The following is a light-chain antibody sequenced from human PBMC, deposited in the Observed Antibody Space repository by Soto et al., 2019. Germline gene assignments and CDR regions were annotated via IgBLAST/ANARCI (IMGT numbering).Light chain of an antibody. CDR1: QSVSSN. Sequence: ELVMTQSPATLSVSPGERVTLSCRASQSVSSNLAWYQQKPGQAPRLLIYGASTRATGIPIRSSGSGSGTEFTLTISSLQSEDFAIYYCQQYNNWPRAFGQGTKVDIK. CDR3: QQYNNWPRA. J-gene: IGKJ1*01. V-gene: IGKV3-15*01. CDR2: GAS.